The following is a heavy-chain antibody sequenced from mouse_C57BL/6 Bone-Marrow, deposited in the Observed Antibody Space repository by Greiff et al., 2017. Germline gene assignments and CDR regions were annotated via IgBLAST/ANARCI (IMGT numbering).Heavy chain of an antibody. CDR3: ARNNYYGSSYPYYAMDY. Sequence: EVKVVESGGGLVKPGGSLKLSCAASGFTFSSYTMSWVRQTPEKRLEWVATISGGGGNTYYPDSVKGRFTISRDNAKNTLYLQMSSLKSEDTAMYYCARNNYYGSSYPYYAMDYWGKGTSVTVSS. V-gene: IGHV5-9*04. CDR2: ISGGGGNT. D-gene: IGHD1-1*01. J-gene: IGHJ4*01. CDR1: GFTFSSYT.